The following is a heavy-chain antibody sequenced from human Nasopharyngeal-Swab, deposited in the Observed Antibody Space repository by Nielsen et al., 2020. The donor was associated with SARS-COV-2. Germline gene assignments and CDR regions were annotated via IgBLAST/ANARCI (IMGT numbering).Heavy chain of an antibody. D-gene: IGHD4-17*01. CDR2: ISSGGSTT. Sequence: PGKGLEWVSYISSGGSTTRYADSVKGRFTISRDNAKNSLYLQMNSLRVEDTAVYYCARDGVTTVPTGEDYWGQGTLVTVSS. CDR3: ARDGVTTVPTGEDY. J-gene: IGHJ4*02. V-gene: IGHV3-48*03.